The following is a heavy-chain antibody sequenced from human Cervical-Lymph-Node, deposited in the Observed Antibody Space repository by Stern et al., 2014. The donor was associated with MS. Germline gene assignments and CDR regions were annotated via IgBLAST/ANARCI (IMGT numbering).Heavy chain of an antibody. CDR3: ARERSGWSKPLDF. J-gene: IGHJ4*02. V-gene: IGHV3-30*03. CDR1: GFSFSNHG. CDR2: ISFDGSAN. D-gene: IGHD6-19*01. Sequence: QVQLVQSGGGVVQPGRSLRLSCAASGFSFSNHGMHWVRQAPGTGLDWVAVISFDGSANYHADSVKGRFTISRDNSKNTLYLQINSLRAEDTAVYCGARERSGWSKPLDFWGQGTLVTVSS.